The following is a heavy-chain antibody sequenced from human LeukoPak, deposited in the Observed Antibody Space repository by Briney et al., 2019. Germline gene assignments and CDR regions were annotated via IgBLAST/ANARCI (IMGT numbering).Heavy chain of an antibody. J-gene: IGHJ3*02. CDR2: IYYSGST. CDR1: GGSISSYY. D-gene: IGHD6-19*01. Sequence: SETLSLTCTVSGGSISSYYGSWIRQPPGKGLEWIGYIYYSGSTIYNPSLKSRVTISLDTSKNQFSPNLSSVTAADTAVYYCARPYTSGYRGAFDIWGQGTMVTVPS. V-gene: IGHV4-59*01. CDR3: ARPYTSGYRGAFDI.